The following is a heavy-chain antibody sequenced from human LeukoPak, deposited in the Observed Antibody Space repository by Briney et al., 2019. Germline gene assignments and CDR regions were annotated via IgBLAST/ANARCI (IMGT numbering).Heavy chain of an antibody. CDR2: IRYDGDNK. D-gene: IGHD2-15*01. CDR1: GFTFSNYG. CDR3: ARAYSTYPDY. V-gene: IGHV3-30*02. Sequence: GGSLRLPCAASGFTFSNYGIHWVRQAPDKGLEWVTFIRYDGDNKYYGDSLKGRLTISRDNSKNTLYLQMSSLRAEDSAVYYCARAYSTYPDYWGQGTLVTVSS. J-gene: IGHJ4*02.